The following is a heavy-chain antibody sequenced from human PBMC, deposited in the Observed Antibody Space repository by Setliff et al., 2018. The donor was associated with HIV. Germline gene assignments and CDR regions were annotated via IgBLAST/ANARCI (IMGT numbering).Heavy chain of an antibody. J-gene: IGHJ5*02. D-gene: IGHD3-16*01. CDR1: GYTFTNYV. Sequence: ASVKVSCKASGYTFTNYVMNWVRQAPGRGLEWMGWINTYTGNPTYAQGFTGRFVFSLDTSVSTAYLQISSLKAEDTAVYYCARDFLILPVGYDPWGQGTLVTVSS. CDR2: INTYTGNP. CDR3: ARDFLILPVGYDP. V-gene: IGHV7-4-1*02.